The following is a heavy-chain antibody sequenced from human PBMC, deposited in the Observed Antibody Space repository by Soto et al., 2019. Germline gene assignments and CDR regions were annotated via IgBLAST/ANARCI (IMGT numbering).Heavy chain of an antibody. V-gene: IGHV3-30-3*01. CDR3: ARESNKPLDY. CDR1: GFTFSSYA. Sequence: GGSLRLSCAAPGFTFSSYAMHWVRQAPGKGLEWVAVISYDGSNKYYADSVKGRFTISRDNSKNTLYLQMNSLRAEDTAVYYCARESNKPLDYWGQGTLVTVSS. CDR2: ISYDGSNK. J-gene: IGHJ4*02.